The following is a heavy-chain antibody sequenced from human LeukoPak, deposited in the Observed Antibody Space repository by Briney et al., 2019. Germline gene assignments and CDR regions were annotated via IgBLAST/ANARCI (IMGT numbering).Heavy chain of an antibody. Sequence: ASVKASCKASGYTFTGYYMHWVRQAPGQGLEWMGWINPNSGGTNYAQKFQGRVTMTRDTSISTAYMELSRLRSDDTAVYYCARPLADTPMALGYWGQATLVTVSS. J-gene: IGHJ4*02. V-gene: IGHV1-2*02. CDR1: GYTFTGYY. CDR3: ARPLADTPMALGY. D-gene: IGHD5-18*01. CDR2: INPNSGGT.